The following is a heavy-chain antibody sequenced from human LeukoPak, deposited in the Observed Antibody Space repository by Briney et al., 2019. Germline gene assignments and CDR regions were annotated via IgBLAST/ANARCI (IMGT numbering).Heavy chain of an antibody. CDR1: GFTFRDYD. J-gene: IGHJ6*02. V-gene: IGHV3-48*03. CDR2: ISSSGATI. Sequence: PGGSLRLSCAASGFTFRDYDMNWVRQAPGKGLEWVSYISSSGATIYSADSVKGRFTISRDNAKISLYLQMTSLRAEDTAVYFCARLYRDTAGSLAGMDVWGRGTTVAVSS. D-gene: IGHD3-16*02. CDR3: ARLYRDTAGSLAGMDV.